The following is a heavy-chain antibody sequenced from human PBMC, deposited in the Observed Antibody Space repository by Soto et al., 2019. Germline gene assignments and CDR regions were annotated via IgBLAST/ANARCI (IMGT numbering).Heavy chain of an antibody. V-gene: IGHV3-21*01. D-gene: IGHD1-1*01. CDR3: ARDPWAYTISTTRSACGMGV. CDR1: GFTFSSYS. CDR2: ISSSSSYI. Sequence: GGSPRLSCAASGFTFSSYSMNWVRQAPGKGLEWVSSISSSSSYIYYADSVKGRFTISRDNAKNSLYLQMNSLRAEDTAVYYCARDPWAYTISTTRSACGMGVWGQGTTVTVSS. J-gene: IGHJ6*02.